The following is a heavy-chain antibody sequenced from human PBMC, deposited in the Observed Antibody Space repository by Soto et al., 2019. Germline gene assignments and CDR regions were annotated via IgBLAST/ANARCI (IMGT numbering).Heavy chain of an antibody. CDR1: GGTFSSYA. Sequence: QVQLVQSGAEVKKPGSSVKVSCKASGGTFSSYAISWVRQAPGQGLEWMGGIIPVFGTANYAQKFQGRVTITADESTSTAYMELSSLRSEDTADYYCAYYNLVRGVISPTGWYFDYWGQGTLVTVSS. D-gene: IGHD3-10*01. CDR3: AYYNLVRGVISPTGWYFDY. J-gene: IGHJ4*02. V-gene: IGHV1-69*01. CDR2: IIPVFGTA.